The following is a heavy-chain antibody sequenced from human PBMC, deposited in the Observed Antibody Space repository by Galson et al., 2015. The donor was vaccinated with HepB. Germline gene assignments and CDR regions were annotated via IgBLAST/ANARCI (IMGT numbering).Heavy chain of an antibody. D-gene: IGHD1-20*01. CDR3: AKVITGMTSPFDY. CDR2: ISGSTGST. CDR1: GFTFSSYA. V-gene: IGHV3-23*01. Sequence: SLRLSCAASGFTFSSYAMSWGRQAPGKGLEWVSAISGSTGSTYDADSVKGRFTISRDNSKNTLYLQMNSLRAEDTAVYYCAKVITGMTSPFDYWGQGTLVTVSS. J-gene: IGHJ4*02.